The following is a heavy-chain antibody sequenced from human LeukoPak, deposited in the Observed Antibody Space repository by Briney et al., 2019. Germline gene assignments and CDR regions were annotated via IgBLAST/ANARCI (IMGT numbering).Heavy chain of an antibody. CDR1: GGSFSGYY. J-gene: IGHJ3*02. CDR3: ASLYKWWAAFDN. D-gene: IGHD1-20*01. V-gene: IGHV4-34*01. Sequence: SETLSLTCAVYGGSFSGYYWSWIRQPPGKGLEWIGEINHSGSTNYNPSPKSRVTISVDTSKNQFSLKLSSVTAADPAVYYCASLYKWWAAFDNWGQGTMVTVSS. CDR2: INHSGST.